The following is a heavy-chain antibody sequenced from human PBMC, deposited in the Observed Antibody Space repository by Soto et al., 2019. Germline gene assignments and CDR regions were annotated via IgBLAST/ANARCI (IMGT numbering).Heavy chain of an antibody. CDR3: ARVVRLLGAGQYDILTGYYFDY. Sequence: TLSLTCAVSGGSISSSNWWSWVRQPPGKGLEWIGEIYHSGSTNYNPSLKSRVTISVDKSKNQFSLKLSSVTAADTAVYYCARVVRLLGAGQYDILTGYYFDYWGQGTLVTVSS. CDR2: IYHSGST. J-gene: IGHJ4*02. CDR1: GGSISSSNW. D-gene: IGHD3-9*01. V-gene: IGHV4-4*02.